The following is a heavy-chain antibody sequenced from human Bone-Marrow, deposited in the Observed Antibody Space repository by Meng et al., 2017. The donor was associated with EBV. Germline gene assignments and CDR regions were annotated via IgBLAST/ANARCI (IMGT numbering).Heavy chain of an antibody. J-gene: IGHJ5*02. CDR2: IHRSGST. D-gene: IGHD2-15*01. CDR3: ASLGYCSGGDCHRFA. CDR1: CGSIRSNNE. Sequence: VPLQESRPGLRKRLGTVALTCAVSCGSIRSNNEWSWVRQPPGKGLEWIGEIHRSGSTNYNPSLKSRVTISLDKSKNQFSLRLDSVTAADTAVYYCASLGYCSGGDCHRFAWGQGALVTVSS. V-gene: IGHV4-4*03.